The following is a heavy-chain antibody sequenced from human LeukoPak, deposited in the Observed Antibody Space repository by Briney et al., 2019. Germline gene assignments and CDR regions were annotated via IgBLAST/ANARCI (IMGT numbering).Heavy chain of an antibody. V-gene: IGHV4-38-2*02. J-gene: IGHJ6*03. Sequence: SEPLSLTCSVSGYSISNGHYWGWIRQPPVKGLERIGSVYGSGSTYYNTSLKSRVTISVDTSKNQFSLSLNYVTVADTAVYFCARGPFGSGNYYHYYYMDVWGKGTTVTVSS. CDR1: GYSISNGHY. CDR3: ARGPFGSGNYYHYYYMDV. D-gene: IGHD3-10*01. CDR2: VYGSGST.